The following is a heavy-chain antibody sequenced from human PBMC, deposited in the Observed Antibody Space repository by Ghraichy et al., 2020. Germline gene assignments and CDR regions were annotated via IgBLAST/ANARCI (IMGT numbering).Heavy chain of an antibody. Sequence: ASVKVSCKVSGYTLTELSMHWVRQAPGKGLEWMGGFDPEDGETIYAQKFQGRVTMTEDTSTDTAYMELSSLRSEDMAVYYCATGYYDSSGYYRGWFDPWGQGTLVTVSS. D-gene: IGHD3-22*01. V-gene: IGHV1-24*01. CDR3: ATGYYDSSGYYRGWFDP. CDR1: GYTLTELS. J-gene: IGHJ5*02. CDR2: FDPEDGET.